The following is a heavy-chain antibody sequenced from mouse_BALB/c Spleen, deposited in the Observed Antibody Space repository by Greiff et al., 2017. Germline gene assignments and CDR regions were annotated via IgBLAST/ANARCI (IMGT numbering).Heavy chain of an antibody. J-gene: IGHJ1*01. CDR1: GYSFTDYI. V-gene: IGHV1-39*01. CDR2: INPYYGST. CDR3: ARGKGSFDV. Sequence: VQLQQSGPELVKPGASVKISCKASGYSFTDYIMLWVKQSPGKSLEWIGNINPYYGSTSYNLKFKGKATLTVDKSSSTAYMHLNSLTSEDSAVYYCARGKGSFDVWGAGTTVTVSS.